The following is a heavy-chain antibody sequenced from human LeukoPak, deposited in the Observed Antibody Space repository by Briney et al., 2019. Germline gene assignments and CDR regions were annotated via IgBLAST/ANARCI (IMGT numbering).Heavy chain of an antibody. CDR2: IIGTAGNT. J-gene: IGHJ4*02. CDR1: GLTVSSYA. Sequence: GESLRLSCGASGLTVSSYAMSWVRQAPGKGLEGVSTIIGTAGNTYYADSVKGRFTISRDDSKNTVYLQMNSLRAEDTAVYSCAKYTSGTYYRGLDQWGQGTLVTVSS. CDR3: AKYTSGTYYRGLDQ. V-gene: IGHV3-23*01. D-gene: IGHD3-10*01.